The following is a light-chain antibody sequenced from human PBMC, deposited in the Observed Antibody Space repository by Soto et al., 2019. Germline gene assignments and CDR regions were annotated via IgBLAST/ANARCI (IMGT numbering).Light chain of an antibody. CDR1: QSVSSSY. CDR3: HQYGSSPLT. V-gene: IGKV3-20*01. CDR2: GGS. J-gene: IGKJ4*01. Sequence: EIVLTQYQGTLSLSPGERATLSCRASQSVSSSYLAWYQQKPGQAPRLLIYGGSSRATGIPDRFSGGGSGTDFSLTISRLETEDFSVYYCHQYGSSPLTFGGGTKADIK.